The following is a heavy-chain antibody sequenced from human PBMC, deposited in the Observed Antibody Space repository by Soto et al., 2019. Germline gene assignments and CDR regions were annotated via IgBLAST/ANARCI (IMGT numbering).Heavy chain of an antibody. CDR3: ASSSSYGFWGRDNWFDP. V-gene: IGHV3-74*01. J-gene: IGHJ5*02. CDR1: GFTFSSYW. CDR2: INSDGSST. Sequence: PGGSLRLSCSASGFTFSSYWMHWVRQAPGKGLVWVSRINSDGSSTSYADSVKGRFTISRDNAKNTLYLQMNSLRAEDTAVYYCASSSSYGFWGRDNWFDPWGQGTLVTVSS. D-gene: IGHD5-18*01.